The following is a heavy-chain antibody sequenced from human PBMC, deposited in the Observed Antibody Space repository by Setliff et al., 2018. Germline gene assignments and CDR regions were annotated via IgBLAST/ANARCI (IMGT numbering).Heavy chain of an antibody. J-gene: IGHJ4*02. CDR3: ARDGGEY. Sequence: PGESLKISCAASGFTFSSDWMSWVRQAPGKGLEWVANIKQDGSEKYYVDSVKGRFTISRDNAKNSLYLQMNSLRAEDTAVYYCARDGGEYWGQGTLVTVSS. CDR1: GFTFSSDW. V-gene: IGHV3-7*01. D-gene: IGHD3-16*01. CDR2: IKQDGSEK.